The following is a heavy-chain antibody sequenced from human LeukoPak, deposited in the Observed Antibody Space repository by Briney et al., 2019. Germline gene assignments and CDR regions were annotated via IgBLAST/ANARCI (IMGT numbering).Heavy chain of an antibody. CDR2: INPDGGST. J-gene: IGHJ4*02. V-gene: IGHV1-46*01. CDR3: ARATVTLFYFDY. CDR1: GYTFTSYY. D-gene: IGHD4-17*01. Sequence: ASVKVSCTASGYTFTSYYMHWVRQAPGQGLEWMGIINPDGGSTSYAQKFQGRVTLTRDTSTSTVYMELSSLRSDDTAVYYCARATVTLFYFDYWGQGALVTVSS.